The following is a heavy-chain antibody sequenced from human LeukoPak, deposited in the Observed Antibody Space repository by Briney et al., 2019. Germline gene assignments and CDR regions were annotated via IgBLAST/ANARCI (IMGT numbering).Heavy chain of an antibody. J-gene: IGHJ4*02. CDR1: GGSISSYY. Sequence: SETLSLTCTVSGGSISSYYWSWIRQPPGKGLEWIGSIYHSGSTYYNPSLKSRVTISVDTSKNQFSLKLSSVTAADTAVYYCARALGYCSSTSCYTPIDYWGQGTLVTVSS. D-gene: IGHD2-2*02. CDR3: ARALGYCSSTSCYTPIDY. V-gene: IGHV4-38-2*02. CDR2: IYHSGST.